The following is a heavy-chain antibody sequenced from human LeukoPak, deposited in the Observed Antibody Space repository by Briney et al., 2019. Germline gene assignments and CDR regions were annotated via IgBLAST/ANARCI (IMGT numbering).Heavy chain of an antibody. V-gene: IGHV3-30*03. CDR3: ASRRGSNRPLDY. D-gene: IGHD1-26*01. J-gene: IGHJ4*02. CDR1: GFTFSSYG. Sequence: GRSLRLSCAASGFTFSSYGMHWVRQAPGKGLEWVAVISYDGSNKYYADSVKGRFTISRDNSKNTLYLQMNSLTAEDSAVYYCASRRGSNRPLDYWGQGTLVTVSS. CDR2: ISYDGSNK.